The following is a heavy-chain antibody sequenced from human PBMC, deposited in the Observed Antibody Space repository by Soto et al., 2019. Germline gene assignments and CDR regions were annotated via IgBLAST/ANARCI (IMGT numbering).Heavy chain of an antibody. CDR1: EFTCVDCR. CDR3: VRGASLDFDY. V-gene: IGHV3-20*04. Sequence: SGGSLRLSCAGSEFTCVDCRMICARQAPGKGPEWVSGVNWNCGSTGYADSVKGRFTISRDNAKNSLYLQMNSLRAEDTAFYYCVRGASLDFDYWGQGTRVTVSS. D-gene: IGHD1-26*01. CDR2: VNWNCGST. J-gene: IGHJ4*02.